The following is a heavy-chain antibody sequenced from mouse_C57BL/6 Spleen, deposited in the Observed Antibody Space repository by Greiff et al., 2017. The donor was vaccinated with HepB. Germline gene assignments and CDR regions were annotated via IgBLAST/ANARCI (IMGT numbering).Heavy chain of an antibody. CDR1: GYTFTSYW. CDR2: IYPGSGST. J-gene: IGHJ4*01. Sequence: QVQLQQPGAELVKPGASVKMSCKASGYTFTSYWITWVKQRPGQGLEWIGDIYPGSGSTNYNEKFKSKATLTVDTSSSTAYMQLSSLTSEDSAVYYCARWGGNGVYAMDYWGQGTSVTVSS. D-gene: IGHD2-1*01. V-gene: IGHV1-55*01. CDR3: ARWGGNGVYAMDY.